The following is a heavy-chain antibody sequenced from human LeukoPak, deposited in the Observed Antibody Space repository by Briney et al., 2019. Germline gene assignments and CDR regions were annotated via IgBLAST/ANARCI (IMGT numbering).Heavy chain of an antibody. V-gene: IGHV1-2*06. CDR1: GYTFTGYY. CDR3: AIFLGSSSGIVSKVY. CDR2: INPNSGGT. J-gene: IGHJ4*02. D-gene: IGHD6-6*01. Sequence: ASVKVSCKASGYTFTGYYMHWVRQAPGQGLEWMGRINPNSGGTNYAQKFQGGVTMTRDTSISTAYMELSRLRSDDTAVYYCAIFLGSSSGIVSKVYWGQGTLVTVSS.